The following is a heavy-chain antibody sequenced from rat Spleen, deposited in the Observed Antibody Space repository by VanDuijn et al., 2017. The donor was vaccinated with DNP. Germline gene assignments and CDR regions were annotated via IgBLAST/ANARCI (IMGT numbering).Heavy chain of an antibody. CDR2: ISYSGST. D-gene: IGHD1-7*01. V-gene: IGHV3-1*01. J-gene: IGHJ2*01. CDR1: GYSITSNY. CDR3: ARWTRYFDY. Sequence: EVQLQESGSGLVKPSQSLSLTCSVIGYSITSNYWGWIRKFPGNKMEYIAHISYSGSTNYNPSLKSRISITRDTSRNHFFLHLNSVTTEDTATYYCARWTRYFDYWGQGVMVTVSS.